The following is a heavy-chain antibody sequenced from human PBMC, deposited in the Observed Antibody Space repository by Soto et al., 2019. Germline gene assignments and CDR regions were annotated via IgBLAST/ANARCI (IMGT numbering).Heavy chain of an antibody. Sequence: SETLSLTCTVSGGSISSGGYYWSWIRQHPGKGLEWIGYIYYSGSTYYNPSLKSRVTISVDTSKNQFSLKLSSVTAADTAVYYCARGSSGWYVAFDYWGQGTLVPVSS. D-gene: IGHD6-19*01. CDR2: IYYSGST. V-gene: IGHV4-31*03. CDR1: GGSISSGGYY. CDR3: ARGSSGWYVAFDY. J-gene: IGHJ4*02.